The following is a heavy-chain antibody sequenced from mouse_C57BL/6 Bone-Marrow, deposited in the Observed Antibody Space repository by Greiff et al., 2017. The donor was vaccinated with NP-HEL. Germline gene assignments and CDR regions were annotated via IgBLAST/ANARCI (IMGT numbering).Heavy chain of an antibody. Sequence: VQLKQSGGGLVKPGGSLKLSCAASGFTFSDYGMHWVRQAPEKGLEWVAYISSGSSTIYYADTVKGRFTISRDNAKNTLFLQMTSLRSEDTAMYYCASPYYYAMDYWGQGTAVTVSS. CDR2: ISSGSSTI. CDR3: ASPYYYAMDY. CDR1: GFTFSDYG. V-gene: IGHV5-17*01. J-gene: IGHJ4*01.